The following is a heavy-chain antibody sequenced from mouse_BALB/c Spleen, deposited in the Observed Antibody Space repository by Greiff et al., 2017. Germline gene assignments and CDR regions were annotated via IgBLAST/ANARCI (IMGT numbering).Heavy chain of an antibody. CDR2: IRNKANGYTT. V-gene: IGHV7-3*02. Sequence: EVKLVESGGGLVQPGGSLRLSCATSGFTFTDYYMSWVRQPPGKALEWLGFIRNKANGYTTEYSASVKGRFTISRDNSQSILYLQMNTLRAEDSATYYCARNGNYVYYFDYWGQGTTLTVSS. D-gene: IGHD2-1*01. J-gene: IGHJ2*01. CDR3: ARNGNYVYYFDY. CDR1: GFTFTDYY.